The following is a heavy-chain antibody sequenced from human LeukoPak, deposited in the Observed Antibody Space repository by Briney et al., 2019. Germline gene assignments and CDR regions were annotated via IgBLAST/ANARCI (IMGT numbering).Heavy chain of an antibody. J-gene: IGHJ3*02. D-gene: IGHD2-2*01. CDR2: IRYDGSNK. CDR3: AKSIVVVPAALRI. CDR1: GFTFSSYG. Sequence: GGSLRLSCAASGFTFSSYGMHWVRQAPGKGLEWVAFIRYDGSNKYYADSVKGRFTISRDNSKNTLYLQMNSLGAEDTAVYYCAKSIVVVPAALRIWGQGTMVTVSS. V-gene: IGHV3-30*02.